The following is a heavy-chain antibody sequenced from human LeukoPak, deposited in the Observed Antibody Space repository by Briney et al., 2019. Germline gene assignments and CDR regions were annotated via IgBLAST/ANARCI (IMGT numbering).Heavy chain of an antibody. Sequence: SETLSLTCAVYGGSFSGYYWSWIRQPPGKGLEWIGEINHSGSTNYNPSLKSRVTISVDTSKNQFSLKLSSVTAADTAVYYCARHKILNWFDPWGQGTLVTVSS. CDR3: ARHKILNWFDP. D-gene: IGHD2/OR15-2a*01. CDR1: GGSFSGYY. CDR2: INHSGST. V-gene: IGHV4-34*01. J-gene: IGHJ5*02.